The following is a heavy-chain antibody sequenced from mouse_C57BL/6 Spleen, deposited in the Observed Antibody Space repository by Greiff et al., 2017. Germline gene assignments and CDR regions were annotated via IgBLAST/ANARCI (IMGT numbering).Heavy chain of an antibody. J-gene: IGHJ2*01. CDR2: IYPSDSET. CDR3: ARRGDYYGSSSY. D-gene: IGHD1-1*01. V-gene: IGHV1-61*01. CDR1: GYTFTSYW. Sequence: VQLQQPGAELVRPGSSVKLSCKASGYTFTSYWMDWVKQRPGQGLEWIGNIYPSDSETHYNQKFKDKATLTVDKSSSTAYMQLSSLTSEDSAVYYCARRGDYYGSSSYWGQSTTLTVSS.